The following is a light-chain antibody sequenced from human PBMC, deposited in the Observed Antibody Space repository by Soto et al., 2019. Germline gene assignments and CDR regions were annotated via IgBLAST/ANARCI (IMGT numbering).Light chain of an antibody. CDR3: QQYGNSPIT. CDR1: QSVSSSS. Sequence: EIGLTKYPGTLSLSPGERATLSCKASQSVSSSSLAWYQQKRGQAPRLLIHDASSRATGIPDRFSGSGSGTDFTLTISRLEPEDFAVYYCQQYGNSPITFGQGTRLEIK. V-gene: IGKV3-20*01. CDR2: DAS. J-gene: IGKJ5*01.